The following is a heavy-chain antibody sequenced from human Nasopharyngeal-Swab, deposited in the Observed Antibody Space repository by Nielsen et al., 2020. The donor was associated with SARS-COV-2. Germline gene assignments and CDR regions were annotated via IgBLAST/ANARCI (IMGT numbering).Heavy chain of an antibody. CDR2: MNPNSGNT. CDR3: ASSLGEFQAADY. CDR1: GYTFTSYD. Sequence: ASVKVSCKASGYTFTSYDINWVRQATGQGLEWMGWMNPNSGNTGYAQKFQGRVTMTRDTSTSTVYMELSSLRSEDTAVYYCASSLGEFQAADYWGQGTLVTVSS. V-gene: IGHV1-8*01. D-gene: IGHD3-16*01. J-gene: IGHJ4*02.